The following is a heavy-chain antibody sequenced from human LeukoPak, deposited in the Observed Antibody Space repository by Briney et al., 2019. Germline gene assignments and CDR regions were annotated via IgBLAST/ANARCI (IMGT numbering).Heavy chain of an antibody. CDR2: IYASGYT. CDR1: GDSISSYY. J-gene: IGHJ4*02. CDR3: ARNHIVTGTYFDS. Sequence: SETLTLTCTVSGDSISSYYWNWIRQPAGKGLEWIGRIYASGYTEYNPSLQTRVTMSVDTSKNEFSLKVDTVTAADTAVYFCARNHIVTGTYFDSWGQGILVTVSS. V-gene: IGHV4-4*07. D-gene: IGHD3-10*01.